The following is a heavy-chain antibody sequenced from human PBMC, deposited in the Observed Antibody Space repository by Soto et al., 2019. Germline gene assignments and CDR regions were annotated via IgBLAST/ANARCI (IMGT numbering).Heavy chain of an antibody. CDR2: ISYDGSNK. CDR1: GFTFSSYG. CDR3: AKVSAYSSGWFPHDAFDI. D-gene: IGHD6-19*01. J-gene: IGHJ3*02. Sequence: GGSLRLSCAASGFTFSSYGMHWVRQAPGKGLEWVAVISYDGSNKYYADSVKGRFTISRDNSKNTLYLQMNSLRAEDTAVYYCAKVSAYSSGWFPHDAFDIWGQGTMVTVSS. V-gene: IGHV3-30*18.